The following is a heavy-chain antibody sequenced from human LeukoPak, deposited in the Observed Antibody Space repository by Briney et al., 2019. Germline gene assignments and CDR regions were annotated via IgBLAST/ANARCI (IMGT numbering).Heavy chain of an antibody. J-gene: IGHJ5*02. CDR1: GYTFTGYY. CDR2: INPNSGGT. CDR3: ARGRILRFNWFDP. D-gene: IGHD2-21*01. V-gene: IGHV1-2*02. Sequence: GASVKVSRKASGYTFTGYYMHWVRQAPGQGLEWMGWINPNSGGTNYAQKFQGRVTMTRDTSISTAYMELSRLRSDDTAVYYCARGRILRFNWFDPWGQGTLVTVSS.